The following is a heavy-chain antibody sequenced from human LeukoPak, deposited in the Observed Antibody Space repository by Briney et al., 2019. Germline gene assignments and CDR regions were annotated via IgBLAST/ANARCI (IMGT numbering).Heavy chain of an antibody. J-gene: IGHJ6*04. V-gene: IGHV4-38-2*01. Sequence: PSETLSLTCAVSGYSISSGYYWGWIRQPPGKGLEWIGSMSHNRGTYYNPSLKSRVTISMDTSKNQFSLRLSSVTAADTVVYYCASYYASGVSAYNYYGMDVWGKGTTVTVSS. CDR1: GYSISSGYY. D-gene: IGHD3-10*01. CDR3: ASYYASGVSAYNYYGMDV. CDR2: MSHNRGT.